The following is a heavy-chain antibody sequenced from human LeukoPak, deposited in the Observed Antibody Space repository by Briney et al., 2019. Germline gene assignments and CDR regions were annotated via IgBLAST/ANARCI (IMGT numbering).Heavy chain of an antibody. CDR2: ISSSGNTI. CDR3: TRGSYGDYEY. V-gene: IGHV3-11*04. J-gene: IGHJ4*02. Sequence: GGSLRLSCVASGFTFSDYYMNWIRQAPGKGLEWVSYISSSGNTIYYADSVKGRFTISRDNAKNSLYLQMNSLRAEDTAVYYCTRGSYGDYEYWGQGTLVTVSS. CDR1: GFTFSDYY. D-gene: IGHD4-17*01.